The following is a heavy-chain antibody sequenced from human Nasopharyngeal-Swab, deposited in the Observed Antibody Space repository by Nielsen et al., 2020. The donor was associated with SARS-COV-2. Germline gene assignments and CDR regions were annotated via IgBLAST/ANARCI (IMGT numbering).Heavy chain of an antibody. V-gene: IGHV1-3*01. J-gene: IGHJ4*02. CDR1: GYTFTSYA. CDR2: INAGNGNT. D-gene: IGHD2-2*01. CDR3: ARGMSVVVPAAMSY. Sequence: ASVKVSCKASGYTFTSYAMHWVRQAPGQRLEWMGWINAGNGNTKYSQKFQGRVTITRDTSASTAYMELSSLRSEDTAVYYCARGMSVVVPAAMSYWGQGTLVTVSS.